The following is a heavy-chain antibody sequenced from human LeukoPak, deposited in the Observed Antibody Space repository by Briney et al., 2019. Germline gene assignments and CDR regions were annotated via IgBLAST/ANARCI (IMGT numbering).Heavy chain of an antibody. V-gene: IGHV5-51*01. J-gene: IGHJ4*02. CDR3: ASQNSGSFDY. CDR2: IYPGDSDT. D-gene: IGHD1-26*01. Sequence: PGESLKISCQGSGYSFTSYWIGWVRQMPGKGLEWMGIIYPGDSDTRYSPSLQGQVTISADTSMSTAYLQWSSLKASDTAMYFCASQNSGSFDYWGQGTLVTVSS. CDR1: GYSFTSYW.